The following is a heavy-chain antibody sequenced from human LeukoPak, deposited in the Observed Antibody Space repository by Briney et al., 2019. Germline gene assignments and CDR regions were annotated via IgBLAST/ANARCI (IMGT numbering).Heavy chain of an antibody. CDR2: IYNSGST. D-gene: IGHD3-22*01. CDR1: GGSIISGNYY. V-gene: IGHV4-31*03. J-gene: IGHJ5*02. Sequence: SETLSLTCTVSGGSIISGNYYWSWIRQPPGKGLEWIGYIYNSGSTHYNPSLKSRVAMSVDTSKNQFSLKLSSVTAADTAVYYCASTPPAYYYYSWFDPWGQGTLVIVSS. CDR3: ASTPPAYYYYSWFDP.